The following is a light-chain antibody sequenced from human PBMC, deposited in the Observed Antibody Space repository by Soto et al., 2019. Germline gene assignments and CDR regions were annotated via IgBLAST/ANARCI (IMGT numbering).Light chain of an antibody. V-gene: IGLV1-40*01. Sequence: QSVLTQPPSVSGAPGQGVTISCTGSSSHFGAGFDVHWYQQFPGTAPKLLIYANSNRPSGVPDRFSGSKSGTSATLGITGLQTGDEADYYCGTWDSSLSAYVFGTGTKVTV. J-gene: IGLJ1*01. CDR2: ANS. CDR3: GTWDSSLSAYV. CDR1: SSHFGAGFD.